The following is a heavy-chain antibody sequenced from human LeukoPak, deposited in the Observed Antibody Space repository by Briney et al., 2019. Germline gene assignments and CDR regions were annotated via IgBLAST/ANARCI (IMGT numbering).Heavy chain of an antibody. CDR3: VRGALNFRYLPSGFDY. CDR1: GFTFSSYW. V-gene: IGHV3-74*01. Sequence: PGGSLRLSCAASGFTFSSYWMHWVRQAPGKGLVWVSRINSDGSSTSYADSVKGRFTIFRDNAKNTLYLQMNSLRAEDTAVYYCVRGALNFRYLPSGFDYWGQGTLVTVSS. D-gene: IGHD1-26*01. CDR2: INSDGSST. J-gene: IGHJ4*02.